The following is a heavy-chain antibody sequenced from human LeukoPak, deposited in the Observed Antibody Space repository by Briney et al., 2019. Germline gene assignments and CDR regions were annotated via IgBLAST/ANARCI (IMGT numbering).Heavy chain of an antibody. D-gene: IGHD2-2*02. J-gene: IGHJ3*02. CDR1: GYTFTGYY. CDR2: INPNSGGT. V-gene: IGHV1-2*04. Sequence: ASVKVSCKASGYTFTGYYMHWVRQAPGQGLEWMGWINPNSGGTNYAQKFQGWVTMTRDTSISTAYMELSRLRSDDTAVYYCAHCSSTSCYTEGIGYAFDIWGQGTMVTVSS. CDR3: AHCSSTSCYTEGIGYAFDI.